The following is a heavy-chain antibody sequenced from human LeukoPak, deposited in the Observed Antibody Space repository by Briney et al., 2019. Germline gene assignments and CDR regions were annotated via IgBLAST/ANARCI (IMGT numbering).Heavy chain of an antibody. D-gene: IGHD3-22*01. CDR1: GLTFSTSP. J-gene: IGHJ4*02. Sequence: GGSLRLSCAASGLTFSTSPMNWVRQAPGKWLEWVSTSGTTGDTYFADSGKGRFTISRDNSKNKLDLQMTSLRAEDTALYYCATKTPGNYPYDYWGQGTLVIVST. CDR3: ATKTPGNYPYDY. V-gene: IGHV3-23*01. CDR2: TSGTTGDT.